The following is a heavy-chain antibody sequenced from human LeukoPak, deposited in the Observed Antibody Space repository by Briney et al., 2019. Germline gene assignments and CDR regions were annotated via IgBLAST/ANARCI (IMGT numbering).Heavy chain of an antibody. J-gene: IGHJ4*02. V-gene: IGHV3-23*01. D-gene: IGHD3-3*01. Sequence: GGTLRLSCAASGFTFSSYGMSWVRQAPGKGLEWVSAISGSGGSTYYADSVKGQFTISRDNSKNTLYLQMNSLRAEDTAVYYCAKDRAPSEWFFDYWGQGTLVTVSS. CDR2: ISGSGGST. CDR3: AKDRAPSEWFFDY. CDR1: GFTFSSYG.